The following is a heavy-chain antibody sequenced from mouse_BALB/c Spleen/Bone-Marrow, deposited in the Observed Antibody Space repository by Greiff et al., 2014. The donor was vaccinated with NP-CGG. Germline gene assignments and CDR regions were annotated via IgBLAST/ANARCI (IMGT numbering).Heavy chain of an antibody. J-gene: IGHJ4*01. Sequence: VKLVESGPGLVAPSQSLSITCTVSGFSLTDYGVSWIRQPPGKGLEWLGVIWGGGSTYYNSSLKSRLSISKDNSTSQVFLKMNKLXTDDTAMYYCAKHTLRYYAMDYWGQGTSVTVAS. V-gene: IGHV2-6-5*01. D-gene: IGHD1-1*01. CDR1: GFSLTDYG. CDR3: AKHTLRYYAMDY. CDR2: IWGGGST.